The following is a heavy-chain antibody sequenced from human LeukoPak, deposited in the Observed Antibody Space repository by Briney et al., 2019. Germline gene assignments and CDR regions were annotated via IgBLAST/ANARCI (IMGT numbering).Heavy chain of an antibody. J-gene: IGHJ3*02. Sequence: GGSLRLSCAASGFTFSSYGMHWVRQAPGKGLEWVAFIRYDGSNKYYADSVKGRFTISRDNSKNTLYLQMNSLRAEDTAVYYCAKDQKPNWGYAFDIWGQGTMVTVSS. CDR3: AKDQKPNWGYAFDI. CDR2: IRYDGSNK. D-gene: IGHD7-27*01. CDR1: GFTFSSYG. V-gene: IGHV3-30*02.